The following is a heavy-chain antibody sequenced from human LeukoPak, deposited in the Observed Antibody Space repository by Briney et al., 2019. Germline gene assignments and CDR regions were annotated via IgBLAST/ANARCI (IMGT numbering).Heavy chain of an antibody. CDR2: ISSNGGST. V-gene: IGHV3-64*01. D-gene: IGHD2-2*01. Sequence: PGGSLRLSCAASGFTFSSYAMHWVRQAPGKGLEYVSAISSNGGSTYYANSVKGRFTISRDNSKNTLYLQMGSLRAEDMAVYYCASSTDQDSTLYYYYGMDVWGQGTTVTVSS. J-gene: IGHJ6*02. CDR3: ASSTDQDSTLYYYYGMDV. CDR1: GFTFSSYA.